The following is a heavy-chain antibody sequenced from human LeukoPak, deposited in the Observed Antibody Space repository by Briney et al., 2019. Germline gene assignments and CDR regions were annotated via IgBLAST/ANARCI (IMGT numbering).Heavy chain of an antibody. CDR3: TTIIAARPDY. D-gene: IGHD6-6*01. CDR2: IKSKTDGGTT. CDR1: GFTFSSYA. Sequence: GGSLRLSCAASGFTFSSYAMSWVRQAPGKGLEWVGRIKSKTDGGTTDYAAPVKGRFTISRDDSKNTLYLQMNSLKTEDTAVYYCTTIIAARPDYWGQGTLVTVSS. V-gene: IGHV3-15*01. J-gene: IGHJ4*02.